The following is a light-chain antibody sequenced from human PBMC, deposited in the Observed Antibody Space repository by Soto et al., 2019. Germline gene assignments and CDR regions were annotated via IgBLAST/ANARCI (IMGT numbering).Light chain of an antibody. V-gene: IGKV3-15*01. CDR3: QQYNTWHPKMA. Sequence: VVTQSPATLSVCPGETATLSCRASQSVSSDLAWYQQRPGQAPRILLYGASTRATGIPARFRGSGSGTEFRLTISSLQSEDFATYYCQQYNTWHPKMAFGRGTKVEIK. CDR1: QSVSSD. J-gene: IGKJ1*01. CDR2: GAS.